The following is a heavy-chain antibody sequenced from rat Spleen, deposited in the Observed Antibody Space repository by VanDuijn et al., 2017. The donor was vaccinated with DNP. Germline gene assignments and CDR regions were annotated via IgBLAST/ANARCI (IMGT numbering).Heavy chain of an antibody. V-gene: IGHV2-27*01. D-gene: IGHD4-1*01. Sequence: QVQLKESGPGLVQPSQTLSLTCTVSGFSLTSYHVHWVRQPPGKGLEWMGRIQSGGGTDYNSALKSRLSISRDTSKSQVFLKMNSLQPEDTGTYYCARQVTGRGGFDYWGQGVMVTVSS. CDR3: ARQVTGRGGFDY. CDR1: GFSLTSYH. CDR2: IQSGGGT. J-gene: IGHJ2*01.